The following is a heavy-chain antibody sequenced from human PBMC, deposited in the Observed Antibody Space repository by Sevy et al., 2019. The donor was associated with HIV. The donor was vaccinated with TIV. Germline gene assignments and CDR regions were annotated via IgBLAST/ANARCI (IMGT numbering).Heavy chain of an antibody. D-gene: IGHD3-22*01. CDR2: IRSKTGGGTT. CDR1: GLSFSNAW. J-gene: IGHJ4*02. CDR3: AIDHRRDGMIVVPFET. Sequence: LGGSLRLSCAASGLSFSNAWMAWVRQAPGKGLEWVGRIRSKTGGGTTDFAAFAKGKFTISRDDPQNSLYLQMNSLKTEDTAVYYCAIDHRRDGMIVVPFETWGQGTLVTVSS. V-gene: IGHV3-15*01.